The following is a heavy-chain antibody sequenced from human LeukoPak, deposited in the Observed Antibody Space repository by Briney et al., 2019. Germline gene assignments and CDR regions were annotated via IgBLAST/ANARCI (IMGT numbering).Heavy chain of an antibody. CDR3: ARDHNYAFDN. CDR1: GFPFIEYS. J-gene: IGHJ4*02. V-gene: IGHV3-48*01. D-gene: IGHD1-1*01. Sequence: GGSLRLSCTASGFPFIEYSMNWVRQAPGKGLEWISYIGIDSGNTKCADSVRGRFTISADKAKNSLYLQMNSLRVEDTAVYYCARDHNYAFDNWGQGTLVSVSS. CDR2: IGIDSGNT.